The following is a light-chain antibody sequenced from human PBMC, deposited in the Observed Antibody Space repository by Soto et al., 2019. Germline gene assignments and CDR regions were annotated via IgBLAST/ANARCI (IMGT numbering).Light chain of an antibody. V-gene: IGKV1-6*01. J-gene: IGKJ1*01. CDR3: LQDYNYPWT. Sequence: IQMTQSPSTLSASVGDRVTITCRASTGIRTDLSWYQQKPGKVPKVLIYAATSLHSGVPSGFSGSGSGTDFTLTISSLQPEDFATYYCLQDYNYPWTFGQGTKVDIK. CDR2: AAT. CDR1: TGIRTD.